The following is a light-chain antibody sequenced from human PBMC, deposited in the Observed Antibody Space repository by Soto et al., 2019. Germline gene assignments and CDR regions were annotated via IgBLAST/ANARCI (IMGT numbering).Light chain of an antibody. Sequence: EIVMTQSPATLSVSPGERATLSCRATQSVSSKLAWFQQKPGQAPRLLIYDASRRATGIPDRFTGSGFGTDFTLTISRLAPEDLAVYYCQQYGGSPRTFGQGTKVELK. CDR1: QSVSSK. CDR3: QQYGGSPRT. CDR2: DAS. V-gene: IGKV3-20*01. J-gene: IGKJ1*01.